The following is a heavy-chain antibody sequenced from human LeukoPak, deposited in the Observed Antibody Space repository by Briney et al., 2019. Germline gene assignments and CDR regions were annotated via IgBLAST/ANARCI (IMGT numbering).Heavy chain of an antibody. D-gene: IGHD2-15*01. CDR1: GYSISSGYY. CDR2: IYHSGST. CDR3: ARVHVAASYYFDY. J-gene: IGHJ4*02. Sequence: SETLFLTCTVSGYSISSGYYWGWIRQPPGKGLEWIGSIYHSGSTYYNPSLKSRVTISVDTSKNQFSLKLSSVTAADTAVYYCARVHVAASYYFDYWGQGTLVTVSS. V-gene: IGHV4-38-2*02.